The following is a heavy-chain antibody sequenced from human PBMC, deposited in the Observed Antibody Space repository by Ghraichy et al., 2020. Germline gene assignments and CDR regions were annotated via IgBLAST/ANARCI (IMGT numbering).Heavy chain of an antibody. V-gene: IGHV3-30*04. Sequence: GGSLRLSCAASGFTFSNYAMHWVRQAPGKGLEWVAVISYDGTNKYYADSVKGRFTISRDYSKNTLYLQMNSLRAEDTAVYYCARGGQWLTGNDYWGQEPWSPSPQ. CDR1: GFTFSNYA. CDR3: ARGGQWLTGNDY. J-gene: IGHJ4*01. CDR2: ISYDGTNK. D-gene: IGHD6-19*01.